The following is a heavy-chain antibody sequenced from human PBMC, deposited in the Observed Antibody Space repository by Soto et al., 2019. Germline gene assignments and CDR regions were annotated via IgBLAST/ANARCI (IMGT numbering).Heavy chain of an antibody. J-gene: IGHJ6*02. D-gene: IGHD1-1*01. CDR3: ARGVDAGVDV. CDR1: GYTFTSYD. V-gene: IGHV1-8*01. CDR2: MSPNSGAT. Sequence: QVQLVQSGAEVTKPGASVKVSCKASGYTFTSYDINWVRQATGQGLEWMGWMSPNSGATGYAQKFQGRVTMTRDTSISTAVMELSNLRSEDTAIYYCARGVDAGVDVWGQGSTVTVSS.